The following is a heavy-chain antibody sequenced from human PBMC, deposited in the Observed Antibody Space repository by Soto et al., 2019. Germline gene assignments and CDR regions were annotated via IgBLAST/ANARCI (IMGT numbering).Heavy chain of an antibody. CDR3: QAFYDLESSPASL. CDR2: IKSKADGETT. J-gene: IGHJ4*02. CDR1: GFSFNNVW. D-gene: IGHD3-3*01. Sequence: EVQLVESGGGLVKPGGSLVLSCGASGFSFNNVWMHWVRQAPGRGLVWVGRIKSKADGETTDYAEPVKGRFTVSRDDSKTTVLLQMNRRKSEDSAVKYSQAFYDLESSPASLWCQGTRVSGSS. V-gene: IGHV3-15*07.